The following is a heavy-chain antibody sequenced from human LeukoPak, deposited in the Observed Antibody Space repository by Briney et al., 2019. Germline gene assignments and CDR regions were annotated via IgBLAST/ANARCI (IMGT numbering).Heavy chain of an antibody. CDR1: GFTFSSYW. CDR3: AREGGSSGWYDY. CDR2: IKRDASEK. J-gene: IGHJ4*02. V-gene: IGHV3-7*03. Sequence: SGGSLRLSCAASGFTFSSYWMAWVRQTPGKGLEWVANIKRDASEKYYVDSVKGRFTISRHNSKNTLYLQMNSLRAEDTAVYYCAREGGSSGWYDYWGQGTLVTVSS. D-gene: IGHD6-19*01.